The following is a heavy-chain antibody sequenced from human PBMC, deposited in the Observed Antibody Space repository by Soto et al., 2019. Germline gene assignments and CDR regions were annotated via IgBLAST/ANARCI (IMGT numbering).Heavy chain of an antibody. Sequence: GGSLRLSCAASGFTFSSYAMSWVRQAPGKGLEWVSAISGSGGSTYYADSVKGRFTISRDNSKNTLYLQMNSLRAEDTAVYYCAKTAYGDGYYYYYMDVWGKGTTVTVSS. D-gene: IGHD4-17*01. CDR2: ISGSGGST. J-gene: IGHJ6*03. CDR3: AKTAYGDGYYYYYMDV. CDR1: GFTFSSYA. V-gene: IGHV3-23*01.